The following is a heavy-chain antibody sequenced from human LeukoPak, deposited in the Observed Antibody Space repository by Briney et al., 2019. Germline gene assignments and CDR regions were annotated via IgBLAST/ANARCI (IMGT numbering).Heavy chain of an antibody. J-gene: IGHJ6*02. CDR1: GFTFSSYG. D-gene: IGHD3-10*01. V-gene: IGHV3-30*18. CDR3: AKDFGPDFGNYYYGMDV. Sequence: GGSLRLSCAASGFTFSSYGMHWVRQAPGKGLEWVAVISYDGSNKYYADSVKGRFTISRDNSKNTLYLQMNSLRAEDTAVYYCAKDFGPDFGNYYYGMDVWGQGATVTVSS. CDR2: ISYDGSNK.